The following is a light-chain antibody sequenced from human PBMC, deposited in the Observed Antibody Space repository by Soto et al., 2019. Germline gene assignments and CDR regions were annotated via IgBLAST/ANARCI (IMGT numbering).Light chain of an antibody. J-gene: IGLJ3*02. V-gene: IGLV3-21*02. CDR1: KLADKS. Sequence: SYELTQAPSVSVAPGQRARITCAGNKLADKSVHWYQPKPGQAPGLVVYDDRDRPSGVPERFSGTNSDNVAALTIFRVEAGDEADYFCQVWDSDSDHWVFGGGTKLTVL. CDR2: DDR. CDR3: QVWDSDSDHWV.